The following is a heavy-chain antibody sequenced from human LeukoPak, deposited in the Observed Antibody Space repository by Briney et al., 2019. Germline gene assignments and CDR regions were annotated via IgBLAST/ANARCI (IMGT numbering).Heavy chain of an antibody. V-gene: IGHV4-34*01. J-gene: IGHJ4*02. CDR2: INHSGST. D-gene: IGHD3-22*01. CDR3: ARGLPGYYYDSSGYFI. Sequence: KPSETLSLTCAVYGGSFSGYYWSWIRQPPGKGLEWIGEINHSGSTNYNPSLKSRVTISVDTSKNQFSLKLSSVTAADTAVYYCARGLPGYYYDSSGYFIWGQGTLVTVSS. CDR1: GGSFSGYY.